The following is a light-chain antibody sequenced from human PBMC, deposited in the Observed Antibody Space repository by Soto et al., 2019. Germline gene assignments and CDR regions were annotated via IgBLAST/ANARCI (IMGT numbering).Light chain of an antibody. Sequence: EIVLTQSPATLSLSPGERATLSCRASQSVGSSLAWYQQKPGQAPRLLIYDASNRATGIPARFSGSGSGTDFTLTISSLESEDVAVYYCLQRGDWPPLTFGQGTKVEIK. CDR2: DAS. V-gene: IGKV3-11*01. CDR3: LQRGDWPPLT. CDR1: QSVGSS. J-gene: IGKJ1*01.